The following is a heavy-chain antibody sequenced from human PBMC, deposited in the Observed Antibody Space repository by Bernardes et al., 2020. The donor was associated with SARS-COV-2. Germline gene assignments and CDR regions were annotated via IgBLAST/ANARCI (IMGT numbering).Heavy chain of an antibody. Sequence: GGSLRLSCAASGFTFSNYDMHWVRQAPGKGLEWVAVISYDGSNKYYADSVKGRFTISRDNSKNTLYLQMNSLRAEDTAVYYCARSLGTLYYYYYGMDVWGQGTTVTVSS. CDR2: ISYDGSNK. D-gene: IGHD1-1*01. J-gene: IGHJ6*02. V-gene: IGHV3-30-3*01. CDR3: ARSLGTLYYYYYGMDV. CDR1: GFTFSNYD.